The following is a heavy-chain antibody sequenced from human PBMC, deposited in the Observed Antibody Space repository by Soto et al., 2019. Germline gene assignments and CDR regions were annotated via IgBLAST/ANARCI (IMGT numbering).Heavy chain of an antibody. CDR3: ARDRRITIARSHYCFDY. Sequence: QVQLVESGGGVVQPGRSLRLSCAASGFTFSSYGMHWVRQAPGKGLEWVAVIWYDGSNKYYADSVKGRFNISRDNSKNTLYLQMSSLRAEDTAVYYCARDRRITIARSHYCFDYWGQGTLVTVSS. D-gene: IGHD3-9*01. CDR1: GFTFSSYG. CDR2: IWYDGSNK. J-gene: IGHJ4*02. V-gene: IGHV3-33*01.